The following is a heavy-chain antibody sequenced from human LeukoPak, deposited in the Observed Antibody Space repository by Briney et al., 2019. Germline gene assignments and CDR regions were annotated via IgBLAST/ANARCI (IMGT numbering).Heavy chain of an antibody. D-gene: IGHD6-25*01. CDR3: ARPTGRGGYPTDPFDI. V-gene: IGHV4-4*02. CDR1: GGSIRSSNW. Sequence: SETLSLTCAVSGGSIRSSNWRSWVRQPPGKGLEWIGEIYHSGGTTNYNPSLKSRVTISVDKSKNQFSLQLSSVTAADTALYYCARPTGRGGYPTDPFDIWGQGTMVTVSS. CDR2: IYHSGGTT. J-gene: IGHJ3*02.